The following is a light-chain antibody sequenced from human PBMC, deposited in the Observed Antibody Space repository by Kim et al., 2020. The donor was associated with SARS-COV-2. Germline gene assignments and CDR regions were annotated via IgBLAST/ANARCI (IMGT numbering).Light chain of an antibody. J-gene: IGKJ2*01. CDR2: EAS. Sequence: EIVLTQSPGTLSLSPGERATLSCRASQSVGSSFLAWYQQKPGQAPTLLIYEASTRATGIPVRFSGSGSGTDFTLTISRLEPEDFAVYYCQQFGGSSYTFGQGTKLEI. CDR1: QSVGSSF. CDR3: QQFGGSSYT. V-gene: IGKV3-20*01.